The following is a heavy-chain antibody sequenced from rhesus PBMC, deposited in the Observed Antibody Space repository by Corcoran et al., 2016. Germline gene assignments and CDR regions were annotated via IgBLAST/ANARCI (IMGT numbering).Heavy chain of an antibody. V-gene: IGHV4-106*01. J-gene: IGHJ4*01. CDR1: GGFISDSYY. CDR3: ARDRFRGNYYFDY. D-gene: IGHD1-44*01. CDR2: SYGSGGSP. Sequence: QVQLQESGPGLVKPSETLSLTCAVSGGFISDSYYWSWIRQPPGKGLEGIGYSYGSGGSPYYNPSLKSRVTISTDTSKNQFSLKLSSVTAADTAVYYCARDRFRGNYYFDYWGQGVLVTVSS.